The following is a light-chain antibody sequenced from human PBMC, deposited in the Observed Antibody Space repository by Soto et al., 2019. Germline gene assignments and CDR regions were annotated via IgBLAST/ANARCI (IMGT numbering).Light chain of an antibody. CDR1: QSVSSN. J-gene: IGKJ4*01. CDR2: DAS. CDR3: QQRSNWPALT. Sequence: EIVMTLSPATRSGSPMEIATGSFRASQSVSSNLAWYQQKPGQAPRLLIYDASNRATGIPARFSGSGSGTDFTLTISSLEPEDFAVYYCQQRSNWPALTFGGGTKVDI. V-gene: IGKV3-11*01.